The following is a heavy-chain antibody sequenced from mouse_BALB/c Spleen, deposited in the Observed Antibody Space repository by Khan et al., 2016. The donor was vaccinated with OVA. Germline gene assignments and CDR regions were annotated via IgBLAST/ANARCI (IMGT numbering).Heavy chain of an antibody. CDR1: GYSITSGYA. CDR2: ISYSGGT. V-gene: IGHV3-2*02. Sequence: EVQLQESGPGLVKPSQSLSLTCTVTGYSITSGYAWNWIRQLPENKLERMGYISYSGGTSYNPSLKSRITITRDTSKNQFFMQLNFVTTEDTASYYCARGNYYGYYFDYWGQGTPLTVSS. CDR3: ARGNYYGYYFDY. D-gene: IGHD1-1*01. J-gene: IGHJ2*01.